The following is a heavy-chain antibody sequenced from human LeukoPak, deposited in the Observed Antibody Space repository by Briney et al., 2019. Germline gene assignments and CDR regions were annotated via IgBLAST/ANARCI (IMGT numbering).Heavy chain of an antibody. Sequence: SETLSLTCAVYGGSFSGYYWSWIRQPPGKGLEWIGEINHSGSTNYNPSLKSRVTISVDTSKNQFSLKLSSVTAADTAVYYCATHMYGDYVSNFDYWGQGTLVTVSS. CDR3: ATHMYGDYVSNFDY. CDR1: GGSFSGYY. CDR2: INHSGST. D-gene: IGHD4-17*01. J-gene: IGHJ4*02. V-gene: IGHV4-34*01.